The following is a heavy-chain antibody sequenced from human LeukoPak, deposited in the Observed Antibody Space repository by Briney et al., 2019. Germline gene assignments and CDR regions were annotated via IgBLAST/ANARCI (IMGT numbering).Heavy chain of an antibody. J-gene: IGHJ4*02. CDR2: ISSSSSYI. Sequence: KPGGSLRLSCGASGFTFSSYSMNWVRQAPGKGLEWVSSISSSSSYIYYADSVKGRFNISRDNAKNSLYLQMNSLRAEDTAVYYCARGDRDLYCSSTSCYPVLGGQGTLVTVSS. V-gene: IGHV3-21*01. CDR3: ARGDRDLYCSSTSCYPVL. CDR1: GFTFSSYS. D-gene: IGHD2-2*01.